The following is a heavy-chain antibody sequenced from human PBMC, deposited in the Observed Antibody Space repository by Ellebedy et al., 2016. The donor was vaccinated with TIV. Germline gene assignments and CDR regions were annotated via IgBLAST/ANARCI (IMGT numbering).Heavy chain of an antibody. Sequence: ASVKVSCXASGYSFIGYYMHWVRQAPGQGLEWMGWINPNNGGTNSAQKFQGRVTMTRDASISTAYMELSRLRSDDTAVYYCVTRGYSGYDYFDYWGRGTLVTVSS. V-gene: IGHV1-2*02. D-gene: IGHD5-12*01. CDR2: INPNNGGT. J-gene: IGHJ4*02. CDR1: GYSFIGYY. CDR3: VTRGYSGYDYFDY.